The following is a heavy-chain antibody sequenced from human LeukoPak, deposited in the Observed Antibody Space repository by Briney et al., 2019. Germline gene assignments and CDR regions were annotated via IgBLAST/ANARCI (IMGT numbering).Heavy chain of an antibody. J-gene: IGHJ4*02. CDR1: GGTFSSYA. V-gene: IGHV1-69*04. Sequence: SVKVSRKASGGTFSSYAISWVRQAPGQGLEWMGRIIPILGIANYAQKFQGRVTITADKSTSTAYMELSSLRSEDTAVYYCARGLEYYYDSSGFPTPSTPYYFDYWGQGTLVTVSS. D-gene: IGHD3-22*01. CDR3: ARGLEYYYDSSGFPTPSTPYYFDY. CDR2: IIPILGIA.